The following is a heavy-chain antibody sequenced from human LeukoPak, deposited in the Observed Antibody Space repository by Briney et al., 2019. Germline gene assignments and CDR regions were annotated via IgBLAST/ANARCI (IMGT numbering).Heavy chain of an antibody. J-gene: IGHJ5*02. D-gene: IGHD3-10*01. V-gene: IGHV4-59*08. CDR1: GGSISSYY. CDR2: IYYSGST. CDR3: ARHQGVLWFGVNWFDP. Sequence: PSETLSLTCTVSGGSISSYYWSWIRQPPGKGLEWIGYIYYSGSTNYNPSLKSRVTISVDTSKNQFSLKLSSVTAADTAVYYCARHQGVLWFGVNWFDPWGQGTLVTVSS.